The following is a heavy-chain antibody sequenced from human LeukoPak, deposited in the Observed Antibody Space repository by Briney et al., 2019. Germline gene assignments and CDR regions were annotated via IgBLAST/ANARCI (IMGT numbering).Heavy chain of an antibody. V-gene: IGHV1-2*02. CDR1: GYTFSDYY. CDR2: INPKSAGT. D-gene: IGHD3-10*01. CDR3: ARGRTMAHDF. Sequence: ASVKVSCKASGYTFSDYYMHWVRQAPGQGLEWMGWINPKSAGTTYAQKFRGRVTMTRDTSISTTYMELSSLRSNDTAIYYCARGRTMAHDFWGQGALVTVSS. J-gene: IGHJ4*02.